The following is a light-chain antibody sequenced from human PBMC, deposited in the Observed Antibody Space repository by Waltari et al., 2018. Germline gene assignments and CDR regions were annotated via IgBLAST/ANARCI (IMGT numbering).Light chain of an antibody. CDR2: GAS. CDR3: QQYGSSPWT. J-gene: IGKJ1*01. Sequence: EIVLTQSPGTLSLSPGERATLSCRASQSVSITYFAWYHQKPGQAPRVLIHGASSGSGTDFTLTISRLEPEDFAVYYCQQYGSSPWTFGQGTKVEIK. CDR1: QSVSITY. V-gene: IGKV3-20*01.